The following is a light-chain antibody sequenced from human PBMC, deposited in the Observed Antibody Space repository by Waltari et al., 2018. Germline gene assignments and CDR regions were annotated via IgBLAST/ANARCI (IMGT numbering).Light chain of an antibody. Sequence: EIVMTQSPATLSVSPGERVTLSSRASQSGSSNLAWYQRKPGQAPRLLIFDPSPRATSVPGRFSGSGSGAEFTLTVSSLQSEDSAVYYCQPYNRWPPITFGQGTRLEVK. V-gene: IGKV3-15*01. CDR2: DPS. CDR1: QSGSSN. J-gene: IGKJ5*01. CDR3: QPYNRWPPIT.